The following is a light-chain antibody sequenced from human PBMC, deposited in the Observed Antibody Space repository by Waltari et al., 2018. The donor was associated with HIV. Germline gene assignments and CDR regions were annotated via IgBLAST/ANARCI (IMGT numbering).Light chain of an antibody. CDR1: SSNIGNNY. Sequence: QSVLTQPPSVSAAPGQKVTISCSGSSSNIGNNYVSWYQQLPGTAPKFLIYDNNKRPSGIPDRFSGSKSGTSATLGITGLQTGDEADYYCGTWDSGLSAWVFGGGTKLTVL. CDR3: GTWDSGLSAWV. CDR2: DNN. J-gene: IGLJ3*02. V-gene: IGLV1-51*01.